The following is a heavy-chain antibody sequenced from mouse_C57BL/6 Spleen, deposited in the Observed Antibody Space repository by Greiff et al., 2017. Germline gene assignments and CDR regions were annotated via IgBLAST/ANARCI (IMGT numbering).Heavy chain of an antibody. CDR3: AIRSYNGNYDYAMDD. D-gene: IGHD2-1*01. CDR1: GYTFTSYW. CDR2: IHPSDSDT. J-gene: IGHJ4*01. V-gene: IGHV1-74*01. Sequence: QVQLQQPGAELVKPGASVKVSCKASGYTFTSYWMHWVKQRPGQGLEWIGRIHPSDSDTNYNQKFKGKATLTVDKSSSTAYMQLSSLTSEDSAVDFCAIRSYNGNYDYAMDDWGQGTSGTVSS.